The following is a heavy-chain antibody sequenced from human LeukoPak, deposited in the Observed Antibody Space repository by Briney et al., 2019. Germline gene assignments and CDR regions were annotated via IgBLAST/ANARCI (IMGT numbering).Heavy chain of an antibody. D-gene: IGHD4-11*01. J-gene: IGHJ3*02. CDR3: ARRRQFSSNHDAFDI. Sequence: PGESLKISCKGSGYSFTGYWISWVRQKPGKGLEWMGIIYPGDSDTRYIPSFRGQVTLSADTSITTAYLQWSSLKASDTAMYYCARRRQFSSNHDAFDIWGQGTMVIVSS. CDR1: GYSFTGYW. V-gene: IGHV5-51*01. CDR2: IYPGDSDT.